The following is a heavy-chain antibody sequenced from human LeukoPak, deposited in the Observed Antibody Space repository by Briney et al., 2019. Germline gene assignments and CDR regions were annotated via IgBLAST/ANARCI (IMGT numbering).Heavy chain of an antibody. Sequence: GGSLRLSCAASGFTFSSYGMHWVRQAPGKGLEWVAVISYDGSNKYYADSVKGRFTISRDNSKNTLYLQMNSLRAEDTAVYYCAKVLGYSGSWYRDAFDIWGQGTMVTVSS. V-gene: IGHV3-30*18. CDR3: AKVLGYSGSWYRDAFDI. J-gene: IGHJ3*02. D-gene: IGHD6-13*01. CDR2: ISYDGSNK. CDR1: GFTFSSYG.